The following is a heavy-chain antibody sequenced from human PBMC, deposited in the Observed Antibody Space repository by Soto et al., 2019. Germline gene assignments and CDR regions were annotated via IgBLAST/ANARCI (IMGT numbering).Heavy chain of an antibody. V-gene: IGHV1-18*04. CDR2: ISAYNGNT. CDR3: ARLRSAPYYDSSGYPDY. Sequence: ASVKVSCKASVYTFTSYGISWVRQAPGQGLEWVGWISAYNGNTNYAQKLQGRVTMTTDTSTSTAYMELRSLRSDDTAVYYCARLRSAPYYDSSGYPDYWGQGTLVTVSS. D-gene: IGHD3-22*01. J-gene: IGHJ4*02. CDR1: VYTFTSYG.